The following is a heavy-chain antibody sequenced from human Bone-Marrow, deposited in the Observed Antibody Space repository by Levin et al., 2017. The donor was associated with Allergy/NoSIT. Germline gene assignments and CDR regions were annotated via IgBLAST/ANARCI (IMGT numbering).Heavy chain of an antibody. CDR3: ARDFSQWTDYYDYGMDV. V-gene: IGHV3-30-3*01. J-gene: IGHJ6*02. Sequence: GESLKISCAASGFTFSSYAMHWVRQAPGKGLEWVAVISYDGSNKYYADSVKGRFTISRDNSKNTLYLQMNSLRAEDTAVYYCARDFSQWTDYYDYGMDVWGQGTTVTVSS. D-gene: IGHD6-19*01. CDR2: ISYDGSNK. CDR1: GFTFSSYA.